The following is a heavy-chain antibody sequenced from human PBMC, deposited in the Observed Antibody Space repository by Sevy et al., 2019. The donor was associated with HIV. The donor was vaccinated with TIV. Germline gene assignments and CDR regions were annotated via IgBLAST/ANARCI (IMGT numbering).Heavy chain of an antibody. CDR1: GFTFVDFA. J-gene: IGHJ4*02. V-gene: IGHV3-9*01. CDR2: ISGISGII. CDR3: AKGAGIAAGGTGGLFDY. Sequence: SLKISCVVSGFTFVDFAMHWVRQAPGKGLEWVSGISGISGIIGYADSVKGRFTISRDSAKNSLYLQMNSLRPEDTALYYCAKGAGIAAGGTGGLFDYWGRGTLVTVSS. D-gene: IGHD6-13*01.